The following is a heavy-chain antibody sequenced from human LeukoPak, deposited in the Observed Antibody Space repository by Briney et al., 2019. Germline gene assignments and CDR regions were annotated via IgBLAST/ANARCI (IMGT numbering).Heavy chain of an antibody. V-gene: IGHV1-18*01. CDR2: ISSYNGNT. CDR3: AACSGGSCSEWFDP. Sequence: GASMKVSCKASGYTFTSYGISWVRQAPGQGLEWMGWISSYNGNTNYAQKLQGRVTMTTDTSTSTAYMELRSLRSDDTAVYYCAACSGGSCSEWFDPWGQGTLVTVSS. D-gene: IGHD2-15*01. CDR1: GYTFTSYG. J-gene: IGHJ5*02.